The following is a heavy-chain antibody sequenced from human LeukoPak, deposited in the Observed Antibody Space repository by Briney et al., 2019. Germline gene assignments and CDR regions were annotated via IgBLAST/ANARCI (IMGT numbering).Heavy chain of an antibody. J-gene: IGHJ3*02. V-gene: IGHV3-74*01. D-gene: IGHD1-26*01. Sequence: PRGSLRLSCAASGFTFSSYWMHWVRQAPGKGLVWVSRINSDGSSTTYADSVKGRFTISRDNAKNTLYLQMNSLRAEDTAVYYCARTTSMSYVGDAFDIWGQGTMVTVSS. CDR3: ARTTSMSYVGDAFDI. CDR2: INSDGSST. CDR1: GFTFSSYW.